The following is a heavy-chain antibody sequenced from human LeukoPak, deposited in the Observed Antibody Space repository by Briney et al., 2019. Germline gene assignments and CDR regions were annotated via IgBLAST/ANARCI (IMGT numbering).Heavy chain of an antibody. CDR3: ARRGNMSSHAFDI. V-gene: IGHV3-11*01. Sequence: GGSLRLSWAASGFSFSDSYTSWIRQAPGQGLEWLSYIKSSDTSTFYADSVKGRFTVSRDNAKNSLYLQMNSLRAEDTAVYYCARRGNMSSHAFDIWGQGTVVTVSS. D-gene: IGHD2/OR15-2a*01. CDR2: IKSSDTST. J-gene: IGHJ3*02. CDR1: GFSFSDSY.